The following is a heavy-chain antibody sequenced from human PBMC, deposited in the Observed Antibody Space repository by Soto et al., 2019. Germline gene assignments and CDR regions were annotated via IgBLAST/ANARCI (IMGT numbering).Heavy chain of an antibody. CDR3: ARTAXRQRAMYYYDSSGQGDY. D-gene: IGHD3-22*01. Sequence: PSETLSLTCTVSGGSVSSGSYYWSWIRQPPGKGLGWSGYIYYSGSTNYNPSLKSRVTISVDTSKNQFSLKLSSVTAADTAVYYCARTAXRQRAMYYYDSSGQGDYWGQGTLVTVSS. J-gene: IGHJ4*02. CDR2: IYYSGST. CDR1: GGSVSSGSYY. V-gene: IGHV4-61*01.